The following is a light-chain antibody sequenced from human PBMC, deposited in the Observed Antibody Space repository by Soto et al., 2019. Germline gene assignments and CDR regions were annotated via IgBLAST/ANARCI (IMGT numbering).Light chain of an antibody. CDR1: QSVSSSY. J-gene: IGKJ3*01. Sequence: EIVLTQSPGTLSLSPGERATLSCRASQSVSSSYLAWYQQKPGQAPRILIYGASSRATGIPDRFSGSGSGTDFTLTISRLEPEDFAVYYCQQYGSSPFTFGPGTKVEIK. V-gene: IGKV3-20*01. CDR3: QQYGSSPFT. CDR2: GAS.